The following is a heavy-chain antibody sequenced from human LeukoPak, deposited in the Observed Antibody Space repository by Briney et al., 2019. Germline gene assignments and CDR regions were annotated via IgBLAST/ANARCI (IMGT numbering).Heavy chain of an antibody. D-gene: IGHD5-12*01. CDR3: ARESGYDYSHYYYMDV. J-gene: IGHJ6*03. CDR2: IIPIFGTA. V-gene: IGHV1-69*05. CDR1: GVTFSIYA. Sequence: SVKFSSKASGVTFSIYAISWVRQATGQGLEWMGGIIPIFGTANYAQKFQGRVTITTDESTSTAYMELSSLRSEDTAVYYCARESGYDYSHYYYMDVWGKGTTVTVS.